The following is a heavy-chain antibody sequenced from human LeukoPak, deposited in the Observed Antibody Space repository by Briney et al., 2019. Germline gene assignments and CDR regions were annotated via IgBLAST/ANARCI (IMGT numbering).Heavy chain of an antibody. CDR2: VYDIGST. CDR1: GGSIGSHY. CDR3: ARGGVLKSVDY. Sequence: SETLSLTCTVPGGSIGSHYWTWIRQTPGKGLEWIGYVYDIGSTKYNPSLKSRVTISLDTSKNQFSLRLSSVTAADTAVYYCARGGVLKSVDYWGQGTLVAVSS. D-gene: IGHD3-16*01. V-gene: IGHV4-59*11. J-gene: IGHJ4*02.